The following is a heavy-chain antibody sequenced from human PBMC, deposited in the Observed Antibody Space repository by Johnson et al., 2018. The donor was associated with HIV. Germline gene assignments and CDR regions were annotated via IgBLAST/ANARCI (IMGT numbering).Heavy chain of an antibody. D-gene: IGHD6-13*01. CDR3: ARDETDLQLVSAFDI. J-gene: IGHJ3*02. Sequence: VQLVESGGGVVQPGRSLRLSCAASEFIFSNYWMSWVRQAPGKGLEWVANIKQEGRETHYIDSVKGRFTISRDNAKNSLYLQMNSLRAEDTAVYYCARDETDLQLVSAFDIWGQGTMVTVSS. CDR2: IKQEGRET. CDR1: EFIFSNYW. V-gene: IGHV3-7*01.